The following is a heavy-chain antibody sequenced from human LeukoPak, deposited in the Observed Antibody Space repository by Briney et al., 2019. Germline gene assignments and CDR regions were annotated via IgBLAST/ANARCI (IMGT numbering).Heavy chain of an antibody. V-gene: IGHV1-18*01. D-gene: IGHD5-18*01. CDR3: ARGPLRSTIQLWFRQYYFDY. CDR2: ISGYNGNA. J-gene: IGHJ4*02. Sequence: ASVKVSCEASGYTFTSYGLSWVRQAPGQGLEWMGWISGYNGNANYAQKFQGRVTMTTDTSTSTAYMELRSLRSEDTAVYYCARGPLRSTIQLWFRQYYFDYWGQGTLVTVSS. CDR1: GYTFTSYG.